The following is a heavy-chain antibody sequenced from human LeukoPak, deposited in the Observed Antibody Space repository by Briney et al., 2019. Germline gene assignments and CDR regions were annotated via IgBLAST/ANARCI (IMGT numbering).Heavy chain of an antibody. D-gene: IGHD5-18*01. Sequence: ASVKVSCKASGYTFTSYDINWVRQATGQGLEWMGWMNPNSGNTGYAQKFQGRVTMTRNTSISTAYMELSSLRSDDTAVYYCARDYSYGRNNAFDIWGQGTMVTVSS. CDR2: MNPNSGNT. V-gene: IGHV1-8*01. CDR1: GYTFTSYD. J-gene: IGHJ3*02. CDR3: ARDYSYGRNNAFDI.